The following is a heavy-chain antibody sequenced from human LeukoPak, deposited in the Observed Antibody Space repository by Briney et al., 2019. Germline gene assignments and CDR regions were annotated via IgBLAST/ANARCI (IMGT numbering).Heavy chain of an antibody. CDR1: GYTFTSYD. D-gene: IGHD1-26*01. Sequence: GASVKVSCKASGYTFTSYDINWVRQATGQGLEWMGWMNPNSGNTGYAQKFQGRVTMTRNTSISTAYMELSSLRSEDTAVYYCAIHPRYPEAFDTWGQGTMVTVSS. J-gene: IGHJ3*02. CDR3: AIHPRYPEAFDT. V-gene: IGHV1-8*01. CDR2: MNPNSGNT.